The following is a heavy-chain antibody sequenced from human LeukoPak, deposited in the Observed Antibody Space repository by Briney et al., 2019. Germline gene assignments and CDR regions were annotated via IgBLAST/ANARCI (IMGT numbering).Heavy chain of an antibody. Sequence: SGGSLRLSCAASGFTFSSYGMHWVRQAPGKGLEWVAVIWYDGSKKYYADSVKGRFTISRDNSKNTLYLQMNSLRAEDTAVYYCAKGRGATSTTLYYFDYWGQGTLVTVSS. CDR1: GFTFSSYG. J-gene: IGHJ4*02. D-gene: IGHD1-26*01. CDR2: IWYDGSKK. V-gene: IGHV3-33*06. CDR3: AKGRGATSTTLYYFDY.